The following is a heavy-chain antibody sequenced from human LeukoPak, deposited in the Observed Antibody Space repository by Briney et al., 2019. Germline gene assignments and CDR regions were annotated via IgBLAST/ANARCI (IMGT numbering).Heavy chain of an antibody. CDR2: TYYRSKWYN. CDR1: GGSVSSNSAA. V-gene: IGHV6-1*01. D-gene: IGHD1-1*01. CDR3: VRARTVRDPYYYYGMDV. J-gene: IGHJ6*02. Sequence: SQTLSLTCAISGGSVSSNSAAWNWIRQSPSRGLEWLGRTYYRSKWYNDYAVSVKSRITINPDTSKNQFSLQLNSVTPEDTAVYYCVRARTVRDPYYYYGMDVWGQGTTVTVSS.